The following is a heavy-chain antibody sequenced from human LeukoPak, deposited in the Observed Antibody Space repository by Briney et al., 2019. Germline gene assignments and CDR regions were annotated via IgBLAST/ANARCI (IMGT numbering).Heavy chain of an antibody. CDR2: ISGSGGRT. J-gene: IGHJ5*02. Sequence: GGSLRLSCAAAGFTFSTYGMSWVRQAPGKGLEWVSGISGSGGRTSYAQSGKGRFTISRDNFKNTLYLQMNSLRAEDTAVYYCAKDWHISSWYGRFDPWGQGTLVTVSS. CDR3: AKDWHISSWYGRFDP. CDR1: GFTFSTYG. V-gene: IGHV3-23*01. D-gene: IGHD6-13*01.